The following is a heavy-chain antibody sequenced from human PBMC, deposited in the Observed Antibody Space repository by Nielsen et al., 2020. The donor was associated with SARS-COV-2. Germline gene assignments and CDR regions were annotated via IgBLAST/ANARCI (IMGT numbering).Heavy chain of an antibody. D-gene: IGHD7-27*01. CDR2: IYTGGST. CDR3: ARDNWGRMDV. V-gene: IGHV3-66*01. CDR1: GFTISSSF. Sequence: GGSLRLSCGASGFTISSSFMSWVRQAAGKGLDWVSVIYTGGSTSHADSVKGRFTISRDNSKNTLYLQMNSLRAEDTAVYYCARDNWGRMDVWGQGTTVTVSS. J-gene: IGHJ6*02.